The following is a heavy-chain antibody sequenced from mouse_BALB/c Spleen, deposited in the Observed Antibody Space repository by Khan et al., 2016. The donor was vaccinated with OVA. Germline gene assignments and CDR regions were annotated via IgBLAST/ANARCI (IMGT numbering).Heavy chain of an antibody. V-gene: IGHV1-7*01. CDR2: INPSTGYT. CDR1: GYTFTSYW. CDR3: ANHGSSSAWLTY. Sequence: VQLQESGAELAKPGASVKMSCKASGYTFTSYWMHWVKQRPGQGLEWIGYINPSTGYTEYNQRFKDKATLTADKSSSTAYMKRSSLTAEESAVYYCANHGSSSAWLTYWGQGTLVTVSA. J-gene: IGHJ3*01. D-gene: IGHD1-1*01.